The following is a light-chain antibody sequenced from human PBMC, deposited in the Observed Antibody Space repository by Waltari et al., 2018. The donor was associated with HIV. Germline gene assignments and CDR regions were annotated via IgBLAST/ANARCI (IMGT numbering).Light chain of an antibody. J-gene: IGLJ2*01. CDR1: STDSRFYQH. Sequence: QSALTQPASVSGFPGQTINISCTGISTDSRFYQHVSWYQQHPVSVPILIIYDIDSRPAGIADHFSASRSGDSALLTIAGRQSGDEAHYFCASNRWDSTLVFGGGTKLTIL. CDR3: ASNRWDSTLV. CDR2: DID. V-gene: IGLV2-14*03.